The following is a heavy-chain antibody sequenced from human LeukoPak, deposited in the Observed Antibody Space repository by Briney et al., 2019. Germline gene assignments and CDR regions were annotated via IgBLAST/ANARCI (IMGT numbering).Heavy chain of an antibody. J-gene: IGHJ4*02. CDR1: GFTFSDYY. CDR2: ISSSGSTI. V-gene: IGHV3-11*01. D-gene: IGHD1-14*01. Sequence: PGGSLRLSCAASGFTFSDYYMSWLRQAPGKGLEWVSYISSSGSTIYYADSVKGRFTISRDNAKNSLYLQMNSLRAEDTAVYYCARESGPEEESTLDYWGQGTLVTVSS. CDR3: ARESGPEEESTLDY.